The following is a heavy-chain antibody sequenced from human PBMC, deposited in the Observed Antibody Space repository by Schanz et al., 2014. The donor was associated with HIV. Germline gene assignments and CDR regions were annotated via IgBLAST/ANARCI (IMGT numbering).Heavy chain of an antibody. D-gene: IGHD6-19*01. CDR3: ASGRRSGIGWRMDV. CDR1: GYPFTSYA. V-gene: IGHV1-18*01. Sequence: QIQLVQSGAEMKKPGASVKVSCKTSGYPFTSYAISWLRQAPGQGPEWMGWINPYNGNTNSAQKFQGRVTMTTDTSTSTAYMELRSLRSDDSAVYYCASGRRSGIGWRMDVWGQGTTVSVSS. CDR2: INPYNGNT. J-gene: IGHJ6*02.